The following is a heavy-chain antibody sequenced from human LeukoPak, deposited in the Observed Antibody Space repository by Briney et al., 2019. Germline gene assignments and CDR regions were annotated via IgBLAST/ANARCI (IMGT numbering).Heavy chain of an antibody. J-gene: IGHJ5*02. CDR2: IYHSGST. Sequence: SETLSLTCTVSGYSISSGYYWGWIRQPPGKGLEWIGSIYHSGSTYYNPSLKSRVTMSVDTSKNQLSLKLSSVTAADTAVYYCARESLVPEGNWFDPWGQGALVTVSS. V-gene: IGHV4-38-2*02. CDR3: ARESLVPEGNWFDP. CDR1: GYSISSGYY. D-gene: IGHD1-14*01.